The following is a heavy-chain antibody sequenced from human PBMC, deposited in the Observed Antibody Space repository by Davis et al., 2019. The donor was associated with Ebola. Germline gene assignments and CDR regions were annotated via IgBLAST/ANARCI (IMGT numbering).Heavy chain of an antibody. J-gene: IGHJ4*02. CDR3: AKGRVVAAPSAPFDN. CDR1: GFIFSSYV. D-gene: IGHD2-2*01. Sequence: GESLKISCAASGFIFSSYVMSWVRQAPGKGLEWVSLISGRGGSTFYADSVKGRFTISRDNSKNTLYVQMNSLKVDDTTVYYCAKGRVVAAPSAPFDNWGQGTLVTVSS. V-gene: IGHV3-23*01. CDR2: ISGRGGST.